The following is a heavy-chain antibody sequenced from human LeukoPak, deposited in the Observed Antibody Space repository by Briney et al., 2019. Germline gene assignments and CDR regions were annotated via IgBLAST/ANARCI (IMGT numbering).Heavy chain of an antibody. Sequence: GGFLRLSCAASGFTFSNHWMHWVRQAPGKGLMWVSRINRGGSRTDYADSVKGRFTISRDDAKNTLYLQLNSLRAEDTAVYYCARRYFDYWGQGTLVTVSS. CDR3: ARRYFDY. CDR2: INRGGSRT. J-gene: IGHJ4*02. V-gene: IGHV3-74*01. CDR1: GFTFSNHW.